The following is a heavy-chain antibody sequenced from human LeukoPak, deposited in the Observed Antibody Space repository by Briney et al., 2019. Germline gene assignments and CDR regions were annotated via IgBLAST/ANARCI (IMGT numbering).Heavy chain of an antibody. CDR1: GGTFSSYA. CDR2: IIPIFGIA. D-gene: IGHD2-2*01. J-gene: IGHJ5*02. V-gene: IGHV1-69*04. CDR3: ARDSDVVVPVASTGYWFDP. Sequence: SVKVSCKASGGTFSSYAISWVRQAPGQGLEWMGRIIPIFGIANYAQKFRGRVTITADKSTSTAYMELSSLRSEDTAVYYCARDSDVVVPVASTGYWFDPWGQGTLVTVSS.